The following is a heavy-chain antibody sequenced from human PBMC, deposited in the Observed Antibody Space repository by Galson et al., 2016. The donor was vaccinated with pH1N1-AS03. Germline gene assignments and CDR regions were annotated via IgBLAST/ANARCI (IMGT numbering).Heavy chain of an antibody. V-gene: IGHV1-46*04. Sequence: SVKVSCKASGYSFSNFYMYWVRQAPGKGLEWMGIINPRGGNTSYAESLQGRLTMTRDTSTSTVYMELRSLTSEATAVYYCARDLETEKYDTRSYWGEAFDYWGQGALVTVSS. D-gene: IGHD3-22*01. CDR1: GYSFSNFY. CDR3: ARDLETEKYDTRSYWGEAFDY. CDR2: INPRGGNT. J-gene: IGHJ4*02.